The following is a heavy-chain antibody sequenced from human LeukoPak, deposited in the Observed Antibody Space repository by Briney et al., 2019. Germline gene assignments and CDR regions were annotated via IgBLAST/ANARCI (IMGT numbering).Heavy chain of an antibody. CDR3: TTDARLWFAQLRGY. V-gene: IGHV3-15*01. D-gene: IGHD3-10*01. J-gene: IGHJ1*01. CDR1: GFTFSDAW. Sequence: PGGSLRLSCAASGFTFSDAWMIWVRQAPGKGLEWIGRIKSETDGGTTDYAAPMRGRLSISRDDSKNTLYLQMNSLKTEDTAVYYCTTDARLWFAQLRGYWGQGSLVTVSS. CDR2: IKSETDGGTT.